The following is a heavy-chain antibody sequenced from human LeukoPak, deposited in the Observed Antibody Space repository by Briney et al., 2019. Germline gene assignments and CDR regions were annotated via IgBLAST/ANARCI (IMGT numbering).Heavy chain of an antibody. CDR1: GGSISSYY. CDR2: IYYSGST. Sequence: PSETLSLTRTVSGGSISSYYWSWIRQPPGKGLEWIGYIYYSGSTNYNPSLKSRVTISVDTSKNQFSLKLSSVTAADTAVYYCARALSPSGSYYAFDYWGQGTLVTVSS. J-gene: IGHJ4*02. V-gene: IGHV4-59*01. D-gene: IGHD1-26*01. CDR3: ARALSPSGSYYAFDY.